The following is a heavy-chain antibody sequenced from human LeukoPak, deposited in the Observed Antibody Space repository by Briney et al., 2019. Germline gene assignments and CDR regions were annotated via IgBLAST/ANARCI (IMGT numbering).Heavy chain of an antibody. V-gene: IGHV1-2*02. CDR1: GYTFTGYY. Sequence: GASVKVSCKASGYTFTGYYMHWVRQAPGQGFEWMGWINPNTGGTNYAQKFQGRVTMTRDTPISTAYMELSGLTSDDTAIYYCASYPRYSSSPPFDYWGQGTLVTVSS. CDR2: INPNTGGT. J-gene: IGHJ4*02. CDR3: ASYPRYSSSPPFDY. D-gene: IGHD6-6*01.